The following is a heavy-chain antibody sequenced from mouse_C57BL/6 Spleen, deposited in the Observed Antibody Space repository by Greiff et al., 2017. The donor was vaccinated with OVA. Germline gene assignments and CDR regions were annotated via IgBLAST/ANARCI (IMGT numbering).Heavy chain of an antibody. V-gene: IGHV5-4*01. J-gene: IGHJ3*01. D-gene: IGHD2-4*01. CDR3: ARDRFYYEYDERYAY. CDR2: ISDGGSYT. Sequence: EVKLMESGGGLVKPGGSLKLSCAASGFTFSSYAMSWVRQTPEKRLEWVATISDGGSYTYYPDNVKGRFTISRDNAKNNLYMQMSHLKSEDTAMYYCARDRFYYEYDERYAYWGEGTLVTVSA. CDR1: GFTFSSYA.